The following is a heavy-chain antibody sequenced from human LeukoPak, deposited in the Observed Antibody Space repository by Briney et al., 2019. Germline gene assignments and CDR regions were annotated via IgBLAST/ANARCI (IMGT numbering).Heavy chain of an antibody. D-gene: IGHD2-15*01. CDR2: IELDGSTK. J-gene: IGHJ4*02. CDR1: GFIFSNYW. V-gene: IGHV3-7*01. Sequence: GGSLRPSCAASGFIFSNYWMSWVRQAPGKGLEWVANIELDGSTKDYVDSVKGRFTISRDNAKNSLYLQMESLRGDDAAVYYCAAVAGDCSGGRCYLLRFDYWGQGTLVTVSS. CDR3: AAVAGDCSGGRCYLLRFDY.